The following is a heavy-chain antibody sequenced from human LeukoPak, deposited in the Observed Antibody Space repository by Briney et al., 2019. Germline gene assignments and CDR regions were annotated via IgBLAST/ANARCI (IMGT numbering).Heavy chain of an antibody. D-gene: IGHD2-21*02. CDR3: ARSLGGDRRGNFDY. V-gene: IGHV5-51*01. J-gene: IGHJ4*02. CDR2: IYLGDSDT. CDR1: GYSFTNYW. Sequence: GESLKISCKVSGYSFTNYWIGWVRQMPGKGLEWMGIIYLGDSDTRYSPSFQGQVTISADKSISTAYLQWRSLRASDTAMYYCARSLGGDRRGNFDYWGQGTLVTVSS.